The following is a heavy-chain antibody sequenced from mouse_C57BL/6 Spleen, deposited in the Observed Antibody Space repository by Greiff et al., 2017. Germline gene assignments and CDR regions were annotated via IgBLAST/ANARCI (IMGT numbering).Heavy chain of an antibody. CDR2: IYPGDGDT. V-gene: IGHV1-82*01. CDR1: GYAFSSSW. Sequence: VQRVESGPELVKPGASVKISCKASGYAFSSSWMNWVKQRPGKGLEWIGRIYPGDGDTNYNGKFKGKATLTADKSSSTAYMQLSSLTSEDSAVXFCARLEAMDYWGQGTSVTVSS. CDR3: ARLEAMDY. J-gene: IGHJ4*01.